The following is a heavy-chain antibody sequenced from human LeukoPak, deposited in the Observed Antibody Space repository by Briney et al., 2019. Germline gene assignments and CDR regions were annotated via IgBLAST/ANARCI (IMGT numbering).Heavy chain of an antibody. V-gene: IGHV4-59*12. CDR3: ARDRRRDGYCLDY. Sequence: PSETLSLTCTVSGGSISNYYWSWIRQPPGKGLEWIGYIYYSGSTNYNPSLKSRVIISVDTSKNQFSLKLSSVTAADTAVYYCARDRRRDGYCLDYWGQGTLVTVSS. CDR1: GGSISNYY. CDR2: IYYSGST. J-gene: IGHJ4*02. D-gene: IGHD5-24*01.